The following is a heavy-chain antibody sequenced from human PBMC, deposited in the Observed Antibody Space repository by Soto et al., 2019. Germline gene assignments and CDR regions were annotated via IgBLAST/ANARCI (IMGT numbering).Heavy chain of an antibody. J-gene: IGHJ4*02. Sequence: GALRLSCAASGFSFSSYAMSWVRQAPGKGLEWVSAISGSGGSTYYADSVKGRFTISRDNSKNTLYLQMNSLRAEDTAVYYWAKDRVYGDYEFDYWGQGTLVTVSS. CDR1: GFSFSSYA. D-gene: IGHD4-17*01. CDR3: AKDRVYGDYEFDY. V-gene: IGHV3-23*01. CDR2: ISGSGGST.